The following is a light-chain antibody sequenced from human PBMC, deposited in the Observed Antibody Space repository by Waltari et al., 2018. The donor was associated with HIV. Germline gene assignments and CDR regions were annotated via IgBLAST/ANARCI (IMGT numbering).Light chain of an antibody. Sequence: DIVMPQSPNSLALSLAERATINSRSSRTILFSSDNRNCLAWYQQKPGQSPKLLIYWASTRASGVPDRFSGSGSGTNFSLTISTLQTDDVALYYCQQYYSLGPTFGGGTKVEIK. CDR1: RTILFSSDNRNC. V-gene: IGKV4-1*01. CDR2: WAS. J-gene: IGKJ4*01. CDR3: QQYYSLGPT.